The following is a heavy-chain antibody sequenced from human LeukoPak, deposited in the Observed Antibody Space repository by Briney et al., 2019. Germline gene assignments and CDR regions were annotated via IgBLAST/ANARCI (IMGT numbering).Heavy chain of an antibody. V-gene: IGHV3-21*01. J-gene: IGHJ3*02. CDR1: GFTFSSYS. CDR2: ISSSSSYI. Sequence: GRSLRLSCAASGFTFSSYSMNWVRQAPGKGLEWVSSISSSSSYIYYADSVKGRFTISRDNAKNSLYLQMNSLRAEDTAVYYCARGLADAFDIWGQGTMVTVSS. CDR3: ARGLADAFDI.